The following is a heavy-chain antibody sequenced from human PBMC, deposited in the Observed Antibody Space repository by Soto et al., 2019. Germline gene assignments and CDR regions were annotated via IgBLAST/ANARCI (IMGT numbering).Heavy chain of an antibody. CDR2: IIPIFGTA. CDR3: ARNQLLYFHYCSGMDV. D-gene: IGHD2-2*02. J-gene: IGHJ6*02. CDR1: GGTFSSYA. V-gene: IGHV1-69*06. Sequence: QVQLVQSGAEVKKPGSSVKVSCKASGGTFSSYAISWVRQAPGQGLEWMGGIIPIFGTANYAQKYQGRVTITADKSTSTAYMELSSVRSEDTAVYYCARNQLLYFHYCSGMDVWGQGTTVTVSS.